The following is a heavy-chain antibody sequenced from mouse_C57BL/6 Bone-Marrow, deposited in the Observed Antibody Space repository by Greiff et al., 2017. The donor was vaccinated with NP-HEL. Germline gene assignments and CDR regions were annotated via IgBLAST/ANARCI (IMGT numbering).Heavy chain of an antibody. V-gene: IGHV5-16*01. J-gene: IGHJ4*01. CDR3: AREGGLRRRTYAMDY. Sequence: EVMLVESEGGLVQPGSSMKLSCTTSGFTFSDYYMAWVRQVPEKGLDWVANINYDGSSTYYLDSLKSRFIISRDNAKNILYLQMSRLKSEDTATYYCAREGGLRRRTYAMDYWGQGTSVTGSS. D-gene: IGHD2-4*01. CDR1: GFTFSDYY. CDR2: INYDGSST.